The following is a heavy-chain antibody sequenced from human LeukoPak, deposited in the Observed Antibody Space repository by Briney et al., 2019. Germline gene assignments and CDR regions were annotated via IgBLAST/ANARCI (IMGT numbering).Heavy chain of an antibody. CDR1: GGSISSDY. D-gene: IGHD2/OR15-2a*01. CDR3: ARKNDFEI. V-gene: IGHV4-59*12. CDR2: IFYSGRT. J-gene: IGHJ3*02. Sequence: WETLSLTCTVSGGSISSDYWNWIRQPRGKGLEWIACIFYSGRTYYNPSLKSRVSISVDMSKNQFSLRLTTVTAADTAVYYCARKNDFEIWGQGTLVTVSS.